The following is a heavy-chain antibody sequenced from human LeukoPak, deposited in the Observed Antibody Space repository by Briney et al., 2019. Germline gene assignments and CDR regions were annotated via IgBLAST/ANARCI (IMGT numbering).Heavy chain of an antibody. V-gene: IGHV4-34*01. Sequence: PSETLSLTCAVYGGSFSNYYLTWVRQPPGKGLEWIGEINHSGSTNYNPSLKSRVTISVDTSKNQFSLKLSSVTAADTAVYYCASGRITMVRGVSWFDPWGQGTLVTVSS. CDR1: GGSFSNYY. CDR3: ASGRITMVRGVSWFDP. CDR2: INHSGST. J-gene: IGHJ5*02. D-gene: IGHD3-10*01.